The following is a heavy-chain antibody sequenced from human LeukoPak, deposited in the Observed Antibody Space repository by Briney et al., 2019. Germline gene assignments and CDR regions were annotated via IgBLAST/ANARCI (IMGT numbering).Heavy chain of an antibody. CDR3: ARDRDTDMVILDY. Sequence: GGSLRLSCAASGFTFTDYEFNWVRQAPGKGLEWVSYISSSGNTIYYADSVKGRFTISRDNAKNSLFLEMNSLRAEDTAIYYCARDRDTDMVILDYWGQGTLVTVSS. D-gene: IGHD5-18*01. V-gene: IGHV3-48*03. CDR2: ISSSGNTI. CDR1: GFTFTDYE. J-gene: IGHJ4*02.